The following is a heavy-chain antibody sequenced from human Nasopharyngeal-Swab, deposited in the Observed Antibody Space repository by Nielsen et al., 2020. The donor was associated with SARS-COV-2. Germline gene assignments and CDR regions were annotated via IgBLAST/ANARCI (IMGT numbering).Heavy chain of an antibody. Sequence: GESLKISCSTSGFIFRNHAIHWVRQAPGKGLEWVAAISHDGSKAYYVDSVKGRFVISRDNSKNTLNLQMNSLRTEDTAIYFCARVQRVYTAHQFFYYGMDVWGRGTTVTVSS. D-gene: IGHD1-1*01. CDR1: GFIFRNHA. CDR2: ISHDGSKA. CDR3: ARVQRVYTAHQFFYYGMDV. J-gene: IGHJ6*02. V-gene: IGHV3-30*09.